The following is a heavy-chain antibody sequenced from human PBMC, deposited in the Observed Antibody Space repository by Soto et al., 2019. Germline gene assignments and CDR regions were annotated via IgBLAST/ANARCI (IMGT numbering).Heavy chain of an antibody. D-gene: IGHD6-19*01. CDR1: GYSFTNYW. CDR3: ARTAGSGWGGDYYGMDV. CDR2: IYPGDSDT. Sequence: GESLKISCKGSGYSFTNYWIGAVRQMPGKGLEWMGIIYPGDSDTRYSPSFQGQVTISADKSISTAYLQWSSLKASDTAMYYCARTAGSGWGGDYYGMDVWGQGTTVTVSS. V-gene: IGHV5-51*01. J-gene: IGHJ6*02.